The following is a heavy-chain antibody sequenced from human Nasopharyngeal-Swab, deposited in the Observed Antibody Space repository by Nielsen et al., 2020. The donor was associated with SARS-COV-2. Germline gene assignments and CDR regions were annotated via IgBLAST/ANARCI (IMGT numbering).Heavy chain of an antibody. V-gene: IGHV3-30*18. Sequence: GGSLRLSCAASGFTFSSYGMHWVRQAPGKGLEWVAVISYDGSNKYYADSVKGRFTISRDNSKNTLYLQMNSLRAEDTAVYYCAKDFTTTVDFDYWGQGTLVTVSS. J-gene: IGHJ4*02. CDR1: GFTFSSYG. D-gene: IGHD4-17*01. CDR2: ISYDGSNK. CDR3: AKDFTTTVDFDY.